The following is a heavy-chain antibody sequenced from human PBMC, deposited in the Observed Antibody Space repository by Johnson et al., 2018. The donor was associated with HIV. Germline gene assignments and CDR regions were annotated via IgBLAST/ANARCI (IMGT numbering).Heavy chain of an antibody. J-gene: IGHJ3*01. D-gene: IGHD4-23*01. V-gene: IGHV3-7*01. Sequence: VQLVESGGGLVQSGGSLRLSCVVSGFSFSNYWMTWVRQVPGKGLEWVANINQDGSEKFYVDSVKGRFTISRENARYSLYLQMNSLRAEDTATYYCAKSPGKDNGGNSGGIDFWGQGTRVTVSS. CDR2: INQDGSEK. CDR1: GFSFSNYW. CDR3: AKSPGKDNGGNSGGIDF.